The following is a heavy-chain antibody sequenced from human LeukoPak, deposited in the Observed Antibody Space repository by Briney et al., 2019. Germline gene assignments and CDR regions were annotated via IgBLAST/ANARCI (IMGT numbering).Heavy chain of an antibody. Sequence: GGSLRLSCAASGFTFSSSSMNWVRQAPGKGLEWVSSISSYGDHIYYADSVKGRFTISRDNAKNSLYLQMNTLRADDTAVYYCARIAARPYYYYYMDVWGKGTTVTVSS. D-gene: IGHD6-6*01. CDR2: ISSYGDHI. CDR1: GFTFSSSS. V-gene: IGHV3-21*01. CDR3: ARIAARPYYYYYMDV. J-gene: IGHJ6*03.